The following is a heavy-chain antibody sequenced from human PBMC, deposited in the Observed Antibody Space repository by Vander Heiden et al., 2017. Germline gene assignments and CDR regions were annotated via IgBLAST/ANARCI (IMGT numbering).Heavy chain of an antibody. CDR2: ISYDGSNK. CDR3: ARGVEYSSSGGMDV. Sequence: QVQLVESGGGVVQPGRSLRRSCAASGFTFGSYAMHWVRQAPGKGLEWVAVISYDGSNKYYADSVKGRFTISRDNSKNTLYLQMNSLRAEDTAVYYCARGVEYSSSGGMDVWGQGTTVTVSS. CDR1: GFTFGSYA. J-gene: IGHJ6*02. D-gene: IGHD6-6*01. V-gene: IGHV3-30-3*01.